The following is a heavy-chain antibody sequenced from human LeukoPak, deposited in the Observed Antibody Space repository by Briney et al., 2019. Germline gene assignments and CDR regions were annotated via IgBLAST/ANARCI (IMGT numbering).Heavy chain of an antibody. CDR3: ARDVSLEGSFDY. D-gene: IGHD1-26*01. J-gene: IGHJ4*02. CDR2: IYYSGST. Sequence: SSETLSLTCAVYGGSFSSYYWSWIRQPPGKGLEWIGYIYYSGSTNYNPSLKSRVTISVDTSKNQFSLKLSSVTAADTAVYYCARDVSLEGSFDYWGQGTLVTVSS. V-gene: IGHV4-59*13. CDR1: GGSFSSYY.